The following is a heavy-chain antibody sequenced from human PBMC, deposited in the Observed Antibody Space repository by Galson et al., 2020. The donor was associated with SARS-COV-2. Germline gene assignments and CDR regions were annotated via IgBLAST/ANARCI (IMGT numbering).Heavy chain of an antibody. CDR3: AAYSVMVVAPTPFRADY. CDR2: SYHSGAT. V-gene: IGHV4-38-2*01. Sequence: SQTLSPTCLISGYSISSGYFWGWMRQPPGEGLEWMGSSYHSGATIYNPSLRSRLSMSVDTSNNQFSLNLISVTAADTAIYYCAAYSVMVVAPTPFRADYWGQGTLVTVSS. D-gene: IGHD2-15*01. CDR1: GYSISSGYF. J-gene: IGHJ4*02.